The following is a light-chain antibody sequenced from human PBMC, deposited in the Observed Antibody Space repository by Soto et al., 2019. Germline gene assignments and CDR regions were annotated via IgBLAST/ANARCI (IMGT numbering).Light chain of an antibody. V-gene: IGLV2-14*01. CDR1: KNDIGVYDF. J-gene: IGLJ1*01. Sequence: QSALTQSPSASGSPGQSVTISCTGTKNDIGVYDFVSWYQHHPGKAPRLIIYEVVQRPSGVSTRFSASKSAYTASLTISGLQAEDEADYYCSSFTTTYFYVFGPGTKLTVL. CDR2: EVV. CDR3: SSFTTTYFYV.